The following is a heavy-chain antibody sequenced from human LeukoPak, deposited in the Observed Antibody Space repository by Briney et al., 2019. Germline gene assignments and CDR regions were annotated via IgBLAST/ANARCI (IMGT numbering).Heavy chain of an antibody. CDR2: ISGSGGST. D-gene: IGHD6-13*01. V-gene: IGHV3-23*01. J-gene: IGHJ4*02. CDR3: AKDTGYSNSWYPRGDY. CDR1: GFTFSSYA. Sequence: GGSLRLSCAASGFTFSSYAMSWVRQAPGKGLEWVSGISGSGGSTYYADSVKGRFTISRDNSKNTLYLQMNSLRADDTAVYYCAKDTGYSNSWYPRGDYWGQGTLVTVSS.